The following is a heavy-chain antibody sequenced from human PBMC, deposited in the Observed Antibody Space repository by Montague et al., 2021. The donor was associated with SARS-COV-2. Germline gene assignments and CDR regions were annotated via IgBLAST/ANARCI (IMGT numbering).Heavy chain of an antibody. J-gene: IGHJ6*03. CDR3: ARKVAYDYVWGSYCDYYYMDV. V-gene: IGHV3-33*01. Sequence: SLRLSCAASGFTFSSYGMHWVRQAPGKGLEWVAVIWYDGSNKYYADSVKGRFTISRDNSKNTLYLQMNSLRAEDTAVYYCARKVAYDYVWGSYCDYYYMDVWGKGTTVTVSS. CDR1: GFTFSSYG. D-gene: IGHD3-16*01. CDR2: IWYDGSNK.